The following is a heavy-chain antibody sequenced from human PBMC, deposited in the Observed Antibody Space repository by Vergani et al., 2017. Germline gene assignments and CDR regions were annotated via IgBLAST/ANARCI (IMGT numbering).Heavy chain of an antibody. V-gene: IGHV4-39*01. D-gene: IGHD6-19*01. Sequence: QLQLQQSGPGLVKPSETLFLTCTVSADSISSGSYYWGWIRQPPGKSLEWIGSIYYSGLTYYNPSLKSRVAISVDTSKNQFSLKVTSVTAADTAVYYCARWSRIAVAGTILYYYYYGMDVWGQGTTVTVSS. CDR1: ADSISSGSYY. CDR3: ARWSRIAVAGTILYYYYYGMDV. J-gene: IGHJ6*02. CDR2: IYYSGLT.